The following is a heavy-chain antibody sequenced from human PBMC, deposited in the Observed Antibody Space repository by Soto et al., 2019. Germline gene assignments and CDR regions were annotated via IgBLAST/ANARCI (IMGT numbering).Heavy chain of an antibody. CDR2: ISGSGGST. CDR3: AKDYLGVWGVVAATPFDY. CDR1: GFTFSSYA. D-gene: IGHD2-15*01. Sequence: EVQLLESGGGLVQPGGSLRLSCAASGFTFSSYAMSWVRQAPGKGLEWVSAISGSGGSTYYADSVKGRFTISRDNSKNTLYLQMNSLRAEDTAVYYCAKDYLGVWGVVAATPFDYWGQGTLVTVSS. V-gene: IGHV3-23*01. J-gene: IGHJ4*02.